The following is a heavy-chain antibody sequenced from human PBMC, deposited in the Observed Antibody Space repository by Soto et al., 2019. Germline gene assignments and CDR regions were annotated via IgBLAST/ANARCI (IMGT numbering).Heavy chain of an antibody. Sequence: KTSETLSLTCAVYGGSFSGYYWSWIRQPPGKGLEWIGEINHSGSTNYNPSLKSRVTISVDTSKNQFSLKLSSVTAADTAVYYCARGNSSGWYDLYYYYYGMDVWGQGTTVTVSS. J-gene: IGHJ6*02. CDR2: INHSGST. CDR1: GGSFSGYY. D-gene: IGHD6-19*01. V-gene: IGHV4-34*01. CDR3: ARGNSSGWYDLYYYYYGMDV.